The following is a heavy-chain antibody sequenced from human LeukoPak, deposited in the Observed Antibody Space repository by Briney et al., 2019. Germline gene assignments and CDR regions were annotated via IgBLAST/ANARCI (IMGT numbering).Heavy chain of an antibody. Sequence: PGGSLRLSCAASGFNVSSSFMSWVRQAPGRGLEWVSVIYSGGSTFYTDSVEGRFTISRDNSRNTLYLQMNSLRVEDTAMYYCASEPRRVGTTTAYWGQGTLVTVSS. CDR1: GFNVSSSF. D-gene: IGHD1-26*01. CDR3: ASEPRRVGTTTAY. J-gene: IGHJ4*02. CDR2: IYSGGST. V-gene: IGHV3-53*01.